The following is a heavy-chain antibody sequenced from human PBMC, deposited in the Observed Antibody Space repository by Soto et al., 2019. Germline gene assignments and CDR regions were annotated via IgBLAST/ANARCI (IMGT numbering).Heavy chain of an antibody. Sequence: SVKVSCKASGGTFSSYAISWVRQAPGQGLEWMGGIIPIFGTANYAQKFQGRVTITADESTSTAYMELSSLRSEDTAVYYCARDPTWYYYDSSGTEDFQHWGQGTLVTVSS. D-gene: IGHD3-22*01. CDR3: ARDPTWYYYDSSGTEDFQH. J-gene: IGHJ1*01. CDR2: IIPIFGTA. CDR1: GGTFSSYA. V-gene: IGHV1-69*13.